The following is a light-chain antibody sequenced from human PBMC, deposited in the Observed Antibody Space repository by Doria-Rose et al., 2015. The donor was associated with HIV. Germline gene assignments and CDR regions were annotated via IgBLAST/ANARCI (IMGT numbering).Light chain of an antibody. CDR1: QTVSTY. J-gene: IGKJ1*01. Sequence: SPLSASLGDRVTINCRASQTVSTYLNWFQQEPGKAPKLLIYAASRLQSGVPSRFSGSGSGTDFTLTISGLQPGDFATYYCQQTYSSPPWTFGQGTKVEMK. CDR3: QQTYSSPPWT. V-gene: IGKV1-39*01. CDR2: AAS.